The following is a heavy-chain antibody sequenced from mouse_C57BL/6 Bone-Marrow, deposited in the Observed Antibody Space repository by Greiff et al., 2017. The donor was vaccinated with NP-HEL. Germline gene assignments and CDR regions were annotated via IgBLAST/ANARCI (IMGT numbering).Heavy chain of an antibody. CDR3: ARHEGHYGGFAY. D-gene: IGHD1-1*01. Sequence: EVQRVESGGDLVKPGGSLKLSCAASGFTFSSYGMSWVRQTPDKRLEWVATISSGGSYTYYPDSVKGRFTISRDNANNTLYLQMSSLKSEDTAMYYCARHEGHYGGFAYWGQGTLVTVSA. CDR2: ISSGGSYT. V-gene: IGHV5-6*01. CDR1: GFTFSSYG. J-gene: IGHJ3*01.